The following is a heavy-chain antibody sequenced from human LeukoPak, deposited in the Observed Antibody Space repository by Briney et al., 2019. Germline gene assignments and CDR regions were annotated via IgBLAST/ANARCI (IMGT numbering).Heavy chain of an antibody. J-gene: IGHJ1*01. CDR2: IAYDGSNK. CDR1: GFAFSGYA. Sequence: GRSLRLSCAASGFAFSGYAIHWVRQPPGKGLEWVAVIAYDGSNKYYGDSVKGRFTISRDNSKKTLYLQMNSLRVEDTAVYYCARGDGYNDAEYLQHWGQGTLVTVS. D-gene: IGHD5-24*01. V-gene: IGHV3-30*03. CDR3: ARGDGYNDAEYLQH.